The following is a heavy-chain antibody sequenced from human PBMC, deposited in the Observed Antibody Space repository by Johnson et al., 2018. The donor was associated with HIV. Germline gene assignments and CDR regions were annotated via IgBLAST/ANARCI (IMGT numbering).Heavy chain of an antibody. Sequence: EVQLVESGGGLVEPGGSLRLSCAASGFTFNNAWMSWVRQAPGKGLEWVSAISGSGGSTYYADSVKGRFTISRDNSKNTLYRQMNSLRAEDTAVYYCAKRSGSYAFDIWGQGTMVTVSS. CDR3: AKRSGSYAFDI. CDR2: ISGSGGST. J-gene: IGHJ3*02. D-gene: IGHD3-22*01. V-gene: IGHV3-23*04. CDR1: GFTFNNAW.